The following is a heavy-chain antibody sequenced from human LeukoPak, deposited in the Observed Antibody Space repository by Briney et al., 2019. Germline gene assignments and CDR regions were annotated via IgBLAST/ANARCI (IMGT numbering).Heavy chain of an antibody. CDR2: INPNSGGT. J-gene: IGHJ4*02. Sequence: ASVKLSFKASGYTFTVYYMHWVRQAPGQGLEWMGRINPNSGGTNYAQTFQGMVTMNRDTSISTVYMELSRLRSDDTAVYYCARDSRDTRAFDYWGQGNLVTVSS. V-gene: IGHV1-2*02. CDR3: ARDSRDTRAFDY. CDR1: GYTFTVYY.